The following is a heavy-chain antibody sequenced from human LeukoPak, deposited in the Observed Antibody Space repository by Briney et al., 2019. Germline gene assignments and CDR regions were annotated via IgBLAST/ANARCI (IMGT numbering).Heavy chain of an antibody. Sequence: GGSLRLSCAASGFTFSSYAMSWVRQAPGKGLEWVSAISGSGGSTYYADSVKGRFTISRDNAKFSLDLQMNSLRGEDTAVYYCARFTRSASYEVYWGQGTLATVSS. CDR2: ISGSGGST. V-gene: IGHV3-23*01. J-gene: IGHJ4*02. CDR1: GFTFSSYA. D-gene: IGHD3-10*01. CDR3: ARFTRSASYEVY.